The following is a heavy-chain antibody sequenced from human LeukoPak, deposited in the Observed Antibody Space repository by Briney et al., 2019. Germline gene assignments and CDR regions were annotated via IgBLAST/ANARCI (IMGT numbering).Heavy chain of an antibody. Sequence: GALRLSCAASGFTFSSYWMSWVRQAPGKGLEWVANIKQDGSEKYYVDSVKGRFTISRDNAKNALYLQMNSLRAEDTAVYYCASHSYDFWSGYSADWFDPWGQGTLVTVSS. D-gene: IGHD3-3*01. CDR2: IKQDGSEK. V-gene: IGHV3-7*03. J-gene: IGHJ5*02. CDR3: ASHSYDFWSGYSADWFDP. CDR1: GFTFSSYW.